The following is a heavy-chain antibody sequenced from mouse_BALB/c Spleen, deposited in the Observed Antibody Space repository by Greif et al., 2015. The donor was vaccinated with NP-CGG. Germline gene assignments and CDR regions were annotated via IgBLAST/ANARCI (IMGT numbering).Heavy chain of an antibody. Sequence: VQLQQSGAELVQPGAPVKLSCTASGFNIKDTYMHWAKQRPEQGLEWFGRLDPANGNTKYDPKFQGKATITADTSSNTAYLRLSSLTSEDTAVYYCARWDWYFDVWGAGTTVTVSS. V-gene: IGHV14-3*02. CDR3: ARWDWYFDV. J-gene: IGHJ1*01. CDR1: GFNIKDTY. CDR2: LDPANGNT.